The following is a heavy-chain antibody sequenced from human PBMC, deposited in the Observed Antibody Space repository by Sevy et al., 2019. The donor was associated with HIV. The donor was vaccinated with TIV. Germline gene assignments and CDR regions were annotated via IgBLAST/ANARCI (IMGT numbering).Heavy chain of an antibody. V-gene: IGHV4-59*01. CDR3: ARAEPLEWLAVFDY. CDR1: GGSISSYY. J-gene: IGHJ4*02. D-gene: IGHD3-3*01. CDR2: IYYSGST. Sequence: SETLSLTCTVSGGSISSYYWSWIRQPPGKGLEWIGYIYYSGSTNSNPSLKSRVTISVDTSKNRFSLKLGSVTAADTAVYYCARAEPLEWLAVFDYWGQGTLVTVSS.